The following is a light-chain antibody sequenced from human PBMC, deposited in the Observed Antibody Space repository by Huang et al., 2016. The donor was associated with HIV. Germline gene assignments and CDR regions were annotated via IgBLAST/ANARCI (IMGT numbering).Light chain of an antibody. V-gene: IGKV1-5*03. CDR1: QSITDS. J-gene: IGKJ4*01. CDR2: QAS. Sequence: DIQMTQSPSTLSASVGDRVTINCRASQSITDSLAWYQQKPGAAPKVLIDQASTLQTGVPSRFSGSGFGTEFTLSISSLQPDDFATYYCQQYSSYSPLTFGGGTKVENK. CDR3: QQYSSYSPLT.